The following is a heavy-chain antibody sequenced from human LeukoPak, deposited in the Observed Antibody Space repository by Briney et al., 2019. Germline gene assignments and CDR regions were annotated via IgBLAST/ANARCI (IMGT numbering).Heavy chain of an antibody. J-gene: IGHJ4*02. Sequence: ASVKVSCKASGYTFPSYDINWVRQATGQGLEWMGWMNPNTDNTNYAQKLQGRVTMTTDTSTSTAYMELRSLRSDDTAVYYCARAYYESSAYRHAVYFDYWGQGTLVTVSS. CDR2: MNPNTDNT. D-gene: IGHD3-22*01. V-gene: IGHV1-18*01. CDR1: GYTFPSYD. CDR3: ARAYYESSAYRHAVYFDY.